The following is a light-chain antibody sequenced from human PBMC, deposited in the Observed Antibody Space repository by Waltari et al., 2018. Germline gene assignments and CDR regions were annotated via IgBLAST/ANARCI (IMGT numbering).Light chain of an antibody. J-gene: IGLJ3*02. CDR3: QVWDDVTDSGV. CDR1: NIGSQS. CDR2: YDS. Sequence: YVLTQPPSVSVDPGKTARLTCGGVNIGSQSVNWYQQTPGQAPVLVMFYDSDRPSEIPERFSGSNSGNTATLTISWVEAGDEADYHCQVWDDVTDSGVFGGGTKLTVL. V-gene: IGLV3-21*04.